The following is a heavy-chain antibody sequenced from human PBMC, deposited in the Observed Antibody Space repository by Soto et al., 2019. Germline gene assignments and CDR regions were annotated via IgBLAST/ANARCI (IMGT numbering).Heavy chain of an antibody. Sequence: ASVKVSCKASGYTFTSYYMHWVRQAPGQGLEWMGIINTSGGSTSYAQKFQGRVTMTRDTSTSTVYMELSSLRSEDTAVYYCARDDYDILTGYWGGYYGMDVWGQGTTVTVSS. CDR3: ARDDYDILTGYWGGYYGMDV. CDR1: GYTFTSYY. J-gene: IGHJ6*02. V-gene: IGHV1-46*01. D-gene: IGHD3-9*01. CDR2: INTSGGST.